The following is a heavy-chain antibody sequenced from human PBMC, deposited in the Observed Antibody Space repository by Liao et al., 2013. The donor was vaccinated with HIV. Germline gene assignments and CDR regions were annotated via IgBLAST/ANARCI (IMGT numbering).Heavy chain of an antibody. CDR1: GGSISGADFY. CDR3: ARGRSVLWFGVAHRAHSFDS. V-gene: IGHV4-30-4*08. D-gene: IGHD3-10*01. Sequence: QVQLQESGPGLVKPSQTLSLTCTVSGGSISGADFYWSWIRQPPGKGLEWIGYINYRGSAYYNPSLKSPVIISIDTSKNQFSLKLSSVTAADTAVYYCARGRSVLWFGVAHRAHSFDSWGPGNPWSPVSS. CDR2: INYRGSA. J-gene: IGHJ4*02.